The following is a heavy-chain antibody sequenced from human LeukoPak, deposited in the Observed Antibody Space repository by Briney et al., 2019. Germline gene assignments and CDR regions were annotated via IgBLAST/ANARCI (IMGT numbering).Heavy chain of an antibody. Sequence: PGGSLRLSCVVSGFDFSGFSMSWVRQAPGKGLEWVSAISYIGDKMYYADSVKGRFTISRDNSKNTLYLQMNSLRAEDTAVYYCAKRTDSDYGDCWGQGTLVTVSS. D-gene: IGHD2/OR15-2a*01. J-gene: IGHJ4*02. CDR2: ISYIGDKM. CDR3: AKRTDSDYGDC. CDR1: GFDFSGFS. V-gene: IGHV3-23*01.